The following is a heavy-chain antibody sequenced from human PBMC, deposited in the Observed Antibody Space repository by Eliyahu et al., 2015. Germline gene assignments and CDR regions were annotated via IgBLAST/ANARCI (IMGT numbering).Heavy chain of an antibody. CDR2: IYCSGCT. V-gene: IGHV4-39*01. D-gene: IGHD3-10*01. Sequence: QLQLQESGPGLVKPSETLSLTCTVSGGSISSSSYYXGWIRQPPGQGLEWIGSIYCSGCTYYNPSLKSRVTISVDTSKNQFSLKLSSVTAADTAVYYCARRKYYGSGSALRYYYYMDVWGKGTTVTVSS. J-gene: IGHJ6*03. CDR3: ARRKYYGSGSALRYYYYMDV. CDR1: GGSISSSSYY.